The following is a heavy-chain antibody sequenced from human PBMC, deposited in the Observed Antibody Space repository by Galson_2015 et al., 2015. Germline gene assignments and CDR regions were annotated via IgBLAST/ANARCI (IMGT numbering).Heavy chain of an antibody. CDR1: GFTFSSYS. CDR2: ITSSSSTI. V-gene: IGHV3-48*02. Sequence: SLRLSCAASGFTFSSYSMNWVRQAPGKGLEWVSYITSSSSTIYYADSVKGRFTISRDNAKNSLYLQMNSLRDEDTAVYYCARFSSMIRGVDVCDLRGQRTMGTVSS. CDR3: ARFSSMIRGVDVCDL. D-gene: IGHD3-10*01. J-gene: IGHJ3*01.